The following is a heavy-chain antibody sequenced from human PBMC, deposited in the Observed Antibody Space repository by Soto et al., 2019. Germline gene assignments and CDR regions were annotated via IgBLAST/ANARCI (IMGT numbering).Heavy chain of an antibody. J-gene: IGHJ4*02. CDR3: TTTKGRLEPPTNDF. Sequence: SVKVSCKASGYTFTSYAMHWVRQAPGQRLEWMGWINAGNGNTKYSQKFQGRVTITRDTSASTAYMELNNLRAEDTAVYSCTTTKGRLEPPTNDFWGQGTPVTVSS. V-gene: IGHV1-3*01. CDR1: GYTFTSYA. CDR2: INAGNGNT. D-gene: IGHD2-8*01.